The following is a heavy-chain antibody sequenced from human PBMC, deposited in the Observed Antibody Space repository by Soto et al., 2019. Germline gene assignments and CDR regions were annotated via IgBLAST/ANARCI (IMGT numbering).Heavy chain of an antibody. D-gene: IGHD3-10*02. CDR1: GGTFSSYT. Sequence: QVQLVQSGAEVKKPGSSVNVSCKASGGTFSSYTISWVRQAPGQGLEWMGRIIPILGIANYAQKFQGRVTITADKSTSTVYMELSSMRFEDTAVYYCARPLFGSVYFQHWGQGTLVTVSS. J-gene: IGHJ1*01. CDR2: IIPILGIA. V-gene: IGHV1-69*02. CDR3: ARPLFGSVYFQH.